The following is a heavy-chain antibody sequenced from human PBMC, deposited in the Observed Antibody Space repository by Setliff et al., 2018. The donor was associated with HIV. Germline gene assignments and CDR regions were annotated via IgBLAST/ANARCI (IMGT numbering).Heavy chain of an antibody. CDR2: TSSSSSTI. CDR3: ARDDYGDNYYYYGMDV. V-gene: IGHV3-48*04. Sequence: GGSLRLSCAASGFTFSSYSMNWVRQAPGKGLEWVSYTSSSSSTIYYADSVKGRFTISRDNAKNSLYLQMNSLRAEDTAVYYCARDDYGDNYYYYGMDVWGQGTTVTVSS. CDR1: GFTFSSYS. D-gene: IGHD4-17*01. J-gene: IGHJ6*02.